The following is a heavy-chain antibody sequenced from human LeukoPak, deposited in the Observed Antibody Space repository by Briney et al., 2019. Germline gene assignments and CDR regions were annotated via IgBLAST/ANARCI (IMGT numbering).Heavy chain of an antibody. CDR2: FYYTGST. Sequence: SETLSLTCTVSGGSFTSSCYFWGWIRQPPGKGLEWIGNFYYTGSTSHNPSLKSRVTISVDTSKNNFSLKLSSVTAADTAVYYCSRLGFSTGYYHDWGQGILVTVSS. J-gene: IGHJ4*02. V-gene: IGHV4-39*02. D-gene: IGHD6-19*01. CDR1: GGSFTSSCYF. CDR3: SRLGFSTGYYHD.